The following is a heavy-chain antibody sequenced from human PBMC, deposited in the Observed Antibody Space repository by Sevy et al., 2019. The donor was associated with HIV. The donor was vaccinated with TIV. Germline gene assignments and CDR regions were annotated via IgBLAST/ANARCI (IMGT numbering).Heavy chain of an antibody. D-gene: IGHD4-17*01. CDR1: GFTFSSYA. CDR3: AKDRPPSTVTDAFDI. V-gene: IGHV3-23*01. CDR2: ISGSGGST. J-gene: IGHJ3*02. Sequence: GGSLRLSCAASGFTFSSYAMSWVRQAPGKGLEWVSAISGSGGSTYYADSVRGRFTISRDNSKNTLYLQMNSLRAEDTAVSYCAKDRPPSTVTDAFDIWGQGTMVTVSS.